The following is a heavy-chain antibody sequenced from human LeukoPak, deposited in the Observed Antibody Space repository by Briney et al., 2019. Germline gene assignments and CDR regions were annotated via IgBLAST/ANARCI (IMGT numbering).Heavy chain of an antibody. Sequence: GGSLRLSCVASGFSLTTYGILWVRQAPGKGLQWVAVMRSDVPPKYYSDSVEGRFTISRDNSKSTLYLIMNSLSAEDTGIYYCAKDRPIKGGFDPWGQGTPVTVSS. CDR3: AKDRPIKGGFDP. CDR1: GFSLTTYG. J-gene: IGHJ5*02. V-gene: IGHV3-30*02. CDR2: MRSDVPPK. D-gene: IGHD3-16*01.